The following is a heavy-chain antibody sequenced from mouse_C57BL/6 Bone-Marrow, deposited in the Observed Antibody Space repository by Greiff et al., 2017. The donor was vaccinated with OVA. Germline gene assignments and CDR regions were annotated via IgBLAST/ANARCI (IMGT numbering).Heavy chain of an antibody. D-gene: IGHD3-2*02. Sequence: EVKLMESGGGLVQPGGSLKLSCAASGFTFSDYYMYWVRQTPEKRLEWVAYISNGGGSTYYPDTVKGRFTISRDNAKNTLYLQMSRLKSEDTAMYYCARQLRLRGFAYWGQGTLVTVSA. CDR2: ISNGGGST. CDR1: GFTFSDYY. CDR3: ARQLRLRGFAY. V-gene: IGHV5-12*01. J-gene: IGHJ3*01.